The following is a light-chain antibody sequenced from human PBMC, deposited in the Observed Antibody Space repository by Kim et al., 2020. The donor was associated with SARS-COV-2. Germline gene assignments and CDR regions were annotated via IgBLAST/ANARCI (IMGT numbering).Light chain of an antibody. CDR1: QGISTW. CDR3: QQAHTVPYT. V-gene: IGKV1-12*01. J-gene: IGKJ2*01. Sequence: SASGGAAISITCRECQGISTWLAWYQQNPGKAPKLLISGASTLQSGIPSRFSGSGSGTDFTLTISSLQPEDFATYYCQQAHTVPYTFGQGTKLEI. CDR2: GAS.